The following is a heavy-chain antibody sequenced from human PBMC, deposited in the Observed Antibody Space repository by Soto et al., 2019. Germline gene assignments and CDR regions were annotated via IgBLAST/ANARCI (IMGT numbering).Heavy chain of an antibody. CDR3: ARDSVAAAGRAGMDV. CDR1: GGTFSSYA. D-gene: IGHD6-13*01. Sequence: QVQRVQSGAEVKKPGSSVKVSCKAYGGTFSSYAISWVRQAPGQGLEWMGGIIPIFGTANYAQKFQGRVTITADESTSTAYMELSSLRSEDTAVYYGARDSVAAAGRAGMDVWGQGTTVTVSS. J-gene: IGHJ6*02. CDR2: IIPIFGTA. V-gene: IGHV1-69*01.